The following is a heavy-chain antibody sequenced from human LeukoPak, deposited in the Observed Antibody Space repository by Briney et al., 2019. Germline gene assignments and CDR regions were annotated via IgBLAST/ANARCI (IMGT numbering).Heavy chain of an antibody. J-gene: IGHJ4*02. Sequence: GGSLRLSCAASGFTVSSYAMSWVRQAPGKGLEWVSAISGSGGSTYYADSVKGRFTISRDNSKNTLYLQMNSLRAEDTAVYYCAKDMARAVAGTADYWGQGTLVTVSS. CDR2: ISGSGGST. CDR1: GFTVSSYA. CDR3: AKDMARAVAGTADY. D-gene: IGHD6-19*01. V-gene: IGHV3-23*01.